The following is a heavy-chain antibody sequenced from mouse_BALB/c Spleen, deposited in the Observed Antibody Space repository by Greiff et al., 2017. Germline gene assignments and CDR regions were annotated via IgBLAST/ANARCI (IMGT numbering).Heavy chain of an antibody. CDR3: ARRYDYDGYYFDY. V-gene: IGHV5-9-3*01. CDR2: ISSGGSYT. D-gene: IGHD2-4*01. J-gene: IGHJ2*01. Sequence: EVQGVESGGGLVKPGGSLKLSCAASGFTFSSYAMSWVRQTPEKRLEWVATISSGGSYTYYPDSVKGRFTISRDNAKNTLYLQMSSLRSEDTAMYYCARRYDYDGYYFDYWGQGTTLTVSS. CDR1: GFTFSSYA.